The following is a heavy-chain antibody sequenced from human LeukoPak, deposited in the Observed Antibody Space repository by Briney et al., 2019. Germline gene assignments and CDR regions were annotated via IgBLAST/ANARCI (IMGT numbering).Heavy chain of an antibody. V-gene: IGHV1-46*01. J-gene: IGHJ4*02. CDR1: GGTVSSYA. CDR3: ARVSVPSRIAAAGEDY. Sequence: ASVKVSCKASGGTVSSYAISWIRQAPGQGLEWMGIINPSGGSTSYAQKFQGRVTMTRDMSTSTVYMELSSLRSEDTAVYYCARVSVPSRIAAAGEDYWGQGTLVTVSS. CDR2: INPSGGST. D-gene: IGHD6-13*01.